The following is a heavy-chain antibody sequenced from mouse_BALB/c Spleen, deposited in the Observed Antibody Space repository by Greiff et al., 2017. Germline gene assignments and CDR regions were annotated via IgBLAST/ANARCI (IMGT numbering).Heavy chain of an antibody. J-gene: IGHJ4*01. CDR2: ISNGGGST. CDR3: ARHWRYNAMDY. Sequence: EVKLVESGGGLVQPGGSLKLSCAASGFTFSSYTMSWVRQTPEKRLEWVAYISNGGGSTYYPDTVKGRFTISRDNAKNPLYLQMSSLKSADTARFYCARHWRYNAMDYWGQGTSVTVSS. CDR1: GFTFSSYT. V-gene: IGHV5-12-2*01.